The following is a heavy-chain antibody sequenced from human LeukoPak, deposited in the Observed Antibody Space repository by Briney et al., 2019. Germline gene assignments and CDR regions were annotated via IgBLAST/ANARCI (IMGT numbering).Heavy chain of an antibody. Sequence: SVKVSCKASGGTFNSYAISWVRQAPGQGLEWMGRIIPIFGIANYAQKFQGRVTITADKSTSTAYMELSSLRSEDTAVYYCARGHCSGGSCYRAPQRPNWFDPWGQGTLVTVSS. D-gene: IGHD2-15*01. CDR1: GGTFNSYA. CDR2: IIPIFGIA. CDR3: ARGHCSGGSCYRAPQRPNWFDP. V-gene: IGHV1-69*04. J-gene: IGHJ5*02.